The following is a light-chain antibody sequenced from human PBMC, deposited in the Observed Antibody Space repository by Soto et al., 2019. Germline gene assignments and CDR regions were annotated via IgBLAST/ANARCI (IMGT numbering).Light chain of an antibody. CDR1: QSVSSNY. V-gene: IGKV3-20*01. CDR3: QHYGSSPRYS. Sequence: EIVLTQSPGTLSLSLGERATLSCRASQSVSSNYLAWYQQKPGQAPRLLIYATSNRATGIPDRFSGSGSGTDFTLTISILEPVDFAVYYCQHYGSSPRYSFGQGTKLEIK. J-gene: IGKJ2*03. CDR2: ATS.